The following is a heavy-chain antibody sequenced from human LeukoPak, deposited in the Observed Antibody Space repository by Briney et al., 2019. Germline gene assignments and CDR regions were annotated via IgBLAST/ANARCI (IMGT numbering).Heavy chain of an antibody. CDR2: IYYSGRS. CDR3: ARTVNKLRGVVIIPDAFDI. J-gene: IGHJ3*02. D-gene: IGHD3-3*01. CDR1: GGSINSTNYY. V-gene: IGHV4-39*07. Sequence: SETLSLTCTVSGGSINSTNYYWGWIRQPPGKGLEWIGNIYYSGRSYYNPSLKNRVTISVETSKNQFSLKLSSVTAADTAVYYCARTVNKLRGVVIIPDAFDIWGQGTMVTVSS.